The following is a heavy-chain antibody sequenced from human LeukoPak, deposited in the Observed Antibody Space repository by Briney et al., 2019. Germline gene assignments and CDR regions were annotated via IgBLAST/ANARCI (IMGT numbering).Heavy chain of an antibody. CDR2: IIGNGGAT. CDR3: AKDLRYYYDSPADH. D-gene: IGHD3-22*01. V-gene: IGHV3-23*01. Sequence: GGSLRLFCAASGFTFNNYAMTWVRQAPGKGLEWVSSIIGNGGATYYADSVKGRFTISRDNSQDTLHMQMSSLKDDDTAVYYCAKDLRYYYDSPADHWGQGTLVTVSS. CDR1: GFTFNNYA. J-gene: IGHJ4*02.